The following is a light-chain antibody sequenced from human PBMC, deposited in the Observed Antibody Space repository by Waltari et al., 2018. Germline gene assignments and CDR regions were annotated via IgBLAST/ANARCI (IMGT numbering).Light chain of an antibody. CDR2: GAS. J-gene: IGKJ4*01. Sequence: EIVLTQSPGTLSLSPGERATLSCRASQTVRTTYLACSQQKPGQAPTLLIYGASSRATGIPDRCSGSGSGTDFSRTISSLEPEDFAVYYCQQYDISPLTFGGGTKVESK. CDR1: QTVRTTY. V-gene: IGKV3-20*01. CDR3: QQYDISPLT.